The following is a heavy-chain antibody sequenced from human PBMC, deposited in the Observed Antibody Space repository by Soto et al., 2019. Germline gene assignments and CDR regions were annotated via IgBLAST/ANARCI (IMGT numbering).Heavy chain of an antibody. V-gene: IGHV4-39*01. CDR1: GGSISSSSYY. J-gene: IGHJ6*02. CDR2: IYYSGST. D-gene: IGHD6-19*01. Sequence: QLQLQESGPGLVKPSETLSLTCTVSGGSISSSSYYWGWIRQPPGKGLEWIGSIYYSGSTYYNPSLKSRVTISVDTSKNQFSLKLSSVTAADTAVYYCARQGGWNYYYYYGMDVWGQGTTVTVSS. CDR3: ARQGGWNYYYYYGMDV.